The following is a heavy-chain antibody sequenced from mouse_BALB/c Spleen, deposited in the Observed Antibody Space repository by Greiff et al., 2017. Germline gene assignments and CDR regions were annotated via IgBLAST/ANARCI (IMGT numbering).Heavy chain of an antibody. CDR3: ARSYYGSSYRRYFDV. CDR1: GYTFTSYT. J-gene: IGHJ1*01. V-gene: IGHV1-4*02. D-gene: IGHD1-1*01. Sequence: VQLQQSAAELARPGASVKMSCKASGYTFTSYTMHWVKQRPGQGLEWIGYINPSSGYTEYNQKFKDKTTLTADKSSSTAYMQLSSLTSEDSAVYYCARSYYGSSYRRYFDVWGAGTTVTVSS. CDR2: INPSSGYT.